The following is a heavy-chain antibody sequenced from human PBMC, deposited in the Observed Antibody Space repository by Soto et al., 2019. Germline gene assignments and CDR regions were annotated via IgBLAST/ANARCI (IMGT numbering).Heavy chain of an antibody. J-gene: IGHJ6*02. CDR2: IISISDTT. CDR1: GGTFSSYA. D-gene: IGHD2-2*01. Sequence: QVQLVQSGAEVKRPGSSVKVSCKASGGTFSSYAISWVRQAPGQGLEWMGGIISISDTTNYAQKFQGIVTITADESTSTAYMELSSLRFEDTAVYYCARSQGSSTSLEIYYYYYYGMDVWGQGTTVTVSS. CDR3: ARSQGSSTSLEIYYYYYYGMDV. V-gene: IGHV1-69*01.